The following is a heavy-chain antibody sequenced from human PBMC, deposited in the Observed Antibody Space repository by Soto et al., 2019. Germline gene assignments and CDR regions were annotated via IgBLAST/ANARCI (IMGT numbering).Heavy chain of an antibody. J-gene: IGHJ6*03. CDR3: ARAGFPKYYYYHMDV. Sequence: ASVKVSCKASGYTFTSYGISWVRQAPGQGLEWMGWISAYNGNTNYAQKLQGRVTMTTDTSTSTAYMELRSLRSDDTAVYYCARAGFPKYYYYHMDVWGKGTTVTVSS. V-gene: IGHV1-18*01. CDR2: ISAYNGNT. CDR1: GYTFTSYG.